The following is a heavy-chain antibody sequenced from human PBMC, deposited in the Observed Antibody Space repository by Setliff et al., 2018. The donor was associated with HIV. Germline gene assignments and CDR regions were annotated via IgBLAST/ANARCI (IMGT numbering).Heavy chain of an antibody. CDR3: ALLYPYSGYLGY. D-gene: IGHD1-26*01. Sequence: SETLSLTCTVSGDSISRGPYYWSWIRQSAGRGLEWIGRVYSNGDTNYNPSLKSRVTISVDTSKNRFSLKLSSVTAADTAIYYCALLYPYSGYLGYWGQGTLVTVSS. V-gene: IGHV4-61*02. CDR1: GDSISRGPYY. CDR2: VYSNGDT. J-gene: IGHJ4*02.